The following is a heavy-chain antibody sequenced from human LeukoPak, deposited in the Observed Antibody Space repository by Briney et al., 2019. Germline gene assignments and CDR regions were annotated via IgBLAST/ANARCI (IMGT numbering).Heavy chain of an antibody. D-gene: IGHD2-15*01. CDR3: TRHVVVVAADDAFDI. CDR2: IRSKANSYAT. V-gene: IGHV3-73*01. J-gene: IGHJ3*02. CDR1: GFTFSGSA. Sequence: PGGSLRLSCAASGFTFSGSAMHWVRQASGKGLEWVGRIRSKANSYATAYAASVKGSFTISRDDSKNTAYLQMNSLKTEDTAVYYCTRHVVVVAADDAFDIWGQGTMVTVSS.